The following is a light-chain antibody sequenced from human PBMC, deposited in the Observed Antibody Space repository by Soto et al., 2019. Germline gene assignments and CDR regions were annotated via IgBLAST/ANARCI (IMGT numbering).Light chain of an antibody. CDR2: LNSDGSH. Sequence: QSVLTQSPSASASLGASVKLTCTLSSGHSSYAIAWHQQQPEKGPRYLMKLNSDGSHSKGDGIPDRFSGSSSGAKRYLTISSLQSEDEADYYCQTWGTGIRWVFGGGTKLTVL. J-gene: IGLJ3*02. V-gene: IGLV4-69*01. CDR3: QTWGTGIRWV. CDR1: SGHSSYA.